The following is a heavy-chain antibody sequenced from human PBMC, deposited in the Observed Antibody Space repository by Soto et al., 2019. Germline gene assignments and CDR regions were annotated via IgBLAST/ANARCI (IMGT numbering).Heavy chain of an antibody. V-gene: IGHV3-13*04. D-gene: IGHD2-15*01. CDR2: IGADGKT. CDR1: GYTFSSYD. Sequence: EVQLVESGGGLVQPGGSLRLSCAASGYTFSSYDMHWVRQATGKGLEWVSGIGADGKTYYAGSVKGRFTISRENAKNSLYLQMNSLRAGDSAVYDCARSYCSGASCPAIGIGFDYWGQGTLVTVSS. CDR3: ARSYCSGASCPAIGIGFDY. J-gene: IGHJ4*02.